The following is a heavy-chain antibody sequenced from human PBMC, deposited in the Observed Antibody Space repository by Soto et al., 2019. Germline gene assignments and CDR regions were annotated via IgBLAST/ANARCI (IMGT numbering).Heavy chain of an antibody. J-gene: IGHJ4*02. Sequence: SVKESFKECGLTLVSYSFSWMRQAPGQGLEWMGWISAYNGNTNYAQKLQGRVTMTTDTSTSTAYMELRSLRSDDTAVYYCARDPPPPDYWGQGTLVT. CDR2: ISAYNGNT. CDR1: GLTLVSYS. CDR3: ARDPPPPDY. V-gene: IGHV1-18*01.